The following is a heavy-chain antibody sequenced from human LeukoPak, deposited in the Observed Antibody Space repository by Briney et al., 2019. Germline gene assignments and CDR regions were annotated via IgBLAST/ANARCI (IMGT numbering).Heavy chain of an antibody. CDR3: ARDRGWYFDY. CDR1: GSTFSNAW. D-gene: IGHD6-19*01. CDR2: ISYDGTEK. J-gene: IGHJ4*02. V-gene: IGHV3-30*03. Sequence: GGSLRLSCAASGSTFSNAWMNWVRQAPGTGLEWVAFISYDGTEKYYADSVKGRFTISRDNSKNTLYLQLNSLRAEDTAVYYCARDRGWYFDYWGQGTLVTVSS.